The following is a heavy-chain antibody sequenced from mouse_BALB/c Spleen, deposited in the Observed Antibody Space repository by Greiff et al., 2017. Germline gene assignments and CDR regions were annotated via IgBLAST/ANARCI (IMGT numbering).Heavy chain of an antibody. CDR2: ISDGGSYT. J-gene: IGHJ4*01. V-gene: IGHV5-4*02. D-gene: IGHD1-1*01. Sequence: DVMLVESGGGLVKPGGSLKLSCAASGFTFSDYYMYWVRQTPEKRLEWVATISDGGSYTYYPDSVKGRFTISRDNAKNNLYLQMSSLKSEDTAMYYCARGYGSSYYAMDYWGQGTSVTVSS. CDR1: GFTFSDYY. CDR3: ARGYGSSYYAMDY.